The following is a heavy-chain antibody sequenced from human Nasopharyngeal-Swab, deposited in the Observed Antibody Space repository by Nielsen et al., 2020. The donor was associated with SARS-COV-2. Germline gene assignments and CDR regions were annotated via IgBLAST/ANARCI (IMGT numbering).Heavy chain of an antibody. CDR3: ARDRIFGVVITAVDY. J-gene: IGHJ4*02. Sequence: ASVKVSCKASGYTFTSYGISWVRQAPGQGLERMGWISAYNGNTNYAQKLQGRVTMTTDTSTSTAYMELRSLRSDDTAVYYCARDRIFGVVITAVDYWGQGTLVTVSS. CDR2: ISAYNGNT. CDR1: GYTFTSYG. D-gene: IGHD3-3*01. V-gene: IGHV1-18*01.